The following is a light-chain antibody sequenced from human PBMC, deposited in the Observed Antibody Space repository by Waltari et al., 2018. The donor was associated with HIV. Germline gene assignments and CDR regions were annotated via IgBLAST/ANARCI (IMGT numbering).Light chain of an antibody. CDR3: SSYTSSNTYV. CDR2: DVT. Sequence: QSALTQPASVSGSPGQSITISCTGTSSDVGGYNYVSWYPQHPGKAPKLMIYDVTKRPSGVSNRFSGSKSGNTASLTISGLQAEDEADYYCSSYTSSNTYVFGTGTKVTVL. V-gene: IGLV2-14*01. CDR1: SSDVGGYNY. J-gene: IGLJ1*01.